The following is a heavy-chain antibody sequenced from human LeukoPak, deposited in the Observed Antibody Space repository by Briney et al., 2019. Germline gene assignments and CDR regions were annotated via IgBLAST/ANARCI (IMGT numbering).Heavy chain of an antibody. CDR2: IYTSGST. CDR1: GGSISSYY. J-gene: IGHJ4*02. CDR3: ARDASYYYGSGSPRHFDY. Sequence: PSETLSLTCTVSGGSISSYYWSWIRQPAGKGLEWIGRIYTSGSTNYNPSLKSRVTMSVDTSKNQFSLKLSSVTAADTAVYYCARDASYYYGSGSPRHFDYWGQGTQVTVSS. V-gene: IGHV4-4*07. D-gene: IGHD3-10*01.